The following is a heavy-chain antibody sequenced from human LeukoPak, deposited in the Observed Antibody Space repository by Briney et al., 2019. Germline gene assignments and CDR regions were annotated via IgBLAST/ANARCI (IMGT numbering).Heavy chain of an antibody. Sequence: GASVKVSCKASGYTFTGYGISWVRQAPGQGLGWMGWISAYNGNTNYAQKLQGRVTMTTDTSTSTAYMELRSLRSDDTAVYYCARVARGETAAAGTGRLWGYYYYMDVWGKGTTVTVSS. CDR1: GYTFTGYG. V-gene: IGHV1-18*01. D-gene: IGHD6-13*01. CDR2: ISAYNGNT. J-gene: IGHJ6*03. CDR3: ARVARGETAAAGTGRLWGYYYYMDV.